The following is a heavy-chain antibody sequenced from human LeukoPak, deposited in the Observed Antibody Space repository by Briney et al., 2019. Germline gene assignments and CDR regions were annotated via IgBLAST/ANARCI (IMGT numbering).Heavy chain of an antibody. CDR3: AKREGYGSIDY. D-gene: IGHD3-16*01. V-gene: IGHV3-23*01. J-gene: IGHJ4*02. CDR1: GFTFSSYA. Sequence: GGSLRLSCAASGFTFSSYAMSWVRQAPGKGLEWVSGISGSADNTYYADSVKGRFTISRDNSKNTVYLQMNSLRAEDAALYYCAKREGYGSIDYWGQRTLVTVSS. CDR2: ISGSADNT.